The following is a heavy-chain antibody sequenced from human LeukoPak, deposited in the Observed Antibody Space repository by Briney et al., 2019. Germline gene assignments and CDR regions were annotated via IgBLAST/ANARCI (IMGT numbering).Heavy chain of an antibody. D-gene: IGHD3-22*01. V-gene: IGHV1-18*01. CDR2: ISAYDGNT. J-gene: IGHJ4*02. CDR3: ARSFYDSSGPQLDY. Sequence: ASVKVSYKASGYTFTSYGISWVRQAPGQGLEWMGWISAYDGNTNYAQKLQGRVTMTTDTSTSTAYMELRSLRSDDTAVYYCARSFYDSSGPQLDYWGQGTLVTVSS. CDR1: GYTFTSYG.